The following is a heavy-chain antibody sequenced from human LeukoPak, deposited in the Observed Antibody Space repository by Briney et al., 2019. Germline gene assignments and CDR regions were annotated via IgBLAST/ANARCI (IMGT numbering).Heavy chain of an antibody. V-gene: IGHV3-30*02. CDR1: GFTFISYS. D-gene: IGHD7-27*01. CDR3: AKDGNWARFED. J-gene: IGHJ4*02. CDR2: IRYDGSNK. Sequence: LTGGSLRLSCAASGFTFISYSIHWVRQAPGKGLEWVAFIRYDGSNKYYADSVKGRFTISRDNSKNMVWLQINSPTAEDTATYYCAKDGNWARFEDWGQGTLVTVSS.